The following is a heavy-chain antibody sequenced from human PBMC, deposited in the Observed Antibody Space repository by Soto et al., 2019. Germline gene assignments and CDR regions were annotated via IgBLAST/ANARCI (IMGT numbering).Heavy chain of an antibody. J-gene: IGHJ4*02. D-gene: IGHD3-22*01. CDR3: ARDRRHSSGRLDN. CDR2: IKPSGGVT. Sequence: QVQLVQSGAEVKMPGASVKLSCKASGYTFTSNYIHWVRQAPGRGLEWMGIIKPSGGVTSHNYAQKFQGRVTMTVDTSTTTVYMELSRLRSEDTAVYYCARDRRHSSGRLDNWGQGALVTVSS. V-gene: IGHV1-46*01. CDR1: GYTFTSNY.